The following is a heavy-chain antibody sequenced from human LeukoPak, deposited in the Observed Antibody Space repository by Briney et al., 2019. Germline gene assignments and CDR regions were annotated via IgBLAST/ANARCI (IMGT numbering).Heavy chain of an antibody. CDR1: GGSISSSSYY. D-gene: IGHD5-24*01. Sequence: TSETLSLTCTVSGGSISSSSYYWSWIRQPPGKGLEWIGYIYYSGSTNYNPSLKSRVTISVDTSKNQFSLKLSSVTAADTAVYYCASSKGWLQFAYDYWGQGTLVTVSS. V-gene: IGHV4-61*01. CDR2: IYYSGST. J-gene: IGHJ4*02. CDR3: ASSKGWLQFAYDY.